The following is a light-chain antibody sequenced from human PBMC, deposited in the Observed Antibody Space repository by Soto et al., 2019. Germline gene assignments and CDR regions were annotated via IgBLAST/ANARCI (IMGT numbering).Light chain of an antibody. Sequence: QSALTQPASVSGSPGQSIAISCTGTSSDVGGYDYVSWYQQHPDKAPKLMIYEVTKRPSGVSNRFSGSKSGNTASLTTSGLQPEDEADYYCSSHTSGNTRVFGSWTKLTVL. CDR3: SSHTSGNTRV. CDR1: SSDVGGYDY. V-gene: IGLV2-14*01. J-gene: IGLJ1*01. CDR2: EVT.